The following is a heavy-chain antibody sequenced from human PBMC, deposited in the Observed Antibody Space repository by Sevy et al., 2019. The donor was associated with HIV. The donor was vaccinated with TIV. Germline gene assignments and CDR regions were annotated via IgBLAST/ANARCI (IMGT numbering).Heavy chain of an antibody. Sequence: GGSLRLSCAASVFTFSSYETNWVRQAPGKGLEWVSYISSSGSTIYYADSVKGRFTISRDNAKNSLYLQMNSLRAEDTAVYYCARDDRGYSGYDRGNFDYWGQGTLVTVSS. V-gene: IGHV3-48*03. CDR3: ARDDRGYSGYDRGNFDY. CDR2: ISSSGSTI. D-gene: IGHD5-12*01. J-gene: IGHJ4*02. CDR1: VFTFSSYE.